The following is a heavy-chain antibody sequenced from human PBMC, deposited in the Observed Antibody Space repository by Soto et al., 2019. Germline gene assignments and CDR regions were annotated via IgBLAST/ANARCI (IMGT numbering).Heavy chain of an antibody. CDR3: AKTRSGWYSAFDY. V-gene: IGHV3-23*01. CDR1: GFTFSSYA. J-gene: IGHJ4*02. D-gene: IGHD6-19*01. CDR2: ISGSGGST. Sequence: GGSLRLSCAASGFTFSSYAISWVRQAPGKGLEWVSAISGSGGSTYYADSVKGRFTISRDNSKNTLYLQMNSLRAEDTAVYYCAKTRSGWYSAFDYWGQRTLVTVSS.